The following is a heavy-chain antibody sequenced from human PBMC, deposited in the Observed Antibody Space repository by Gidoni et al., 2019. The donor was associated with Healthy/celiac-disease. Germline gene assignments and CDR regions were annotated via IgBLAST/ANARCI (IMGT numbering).Heavy chain of an antibody. CDR2: IYYSGST. CDR3: ARRGYGPRPFDY. J-gene: IGHJ4*02. V-gene: IGHV4-39*01. D-gene: IGHD5-18*01. Sequence: QLQLQDSGPGLVKPSEPLSLTCTVSGGSISSSSYYWGWIRQPPGKGLEWIGSIYYSGSTYYNPSLKSRVTISVDTSKNQFSLKLSSVTAADTAVYYCARRGYGPRPFDYWGQGTLVTVSS. CDR1: GGSISSSSYY.